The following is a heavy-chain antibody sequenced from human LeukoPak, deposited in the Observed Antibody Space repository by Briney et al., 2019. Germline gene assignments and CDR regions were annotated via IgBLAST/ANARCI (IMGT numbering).Heavy chain of an antibody. CDR2: ISGSGGTT. V-gene: IGHV3-23*01. J-gene: IGHJ3*02. CDR1: GFTFSSYG. Sequence: PGGSLRLSCAASGFTFSSYGMSWVRQAPGEGLEWVSGISGSGGTTYYADSVKGRFTISSDNSKNTLYLQMNSLRAEDTAVYYCAKLVVPAAIRGGAFDIWGQGTMVTVSS. D-gene: IGHD2-2*01. CDR3: AKLVVPAAIRGGAFDI.